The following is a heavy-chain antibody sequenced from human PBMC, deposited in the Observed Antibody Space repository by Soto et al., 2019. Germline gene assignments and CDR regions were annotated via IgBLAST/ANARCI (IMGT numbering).Heavy chain of an antibody. J-gene: IGHJ4*02. CDR1: GFTFSDHY. CDR2: ISASATTI. Sequence: GGSLRLSCAASGFTFSDHYMSWIRQAPGKGLEWVSYISASATTIYYADSVKGRFTISRDNDKNSLFLQMNSLRAEDAAVYYCARGSGYDFRFDYWGQGALVTVSS. CDR3: ARGSGYDFRFDY. V-gene: IGHV3-11*01. D-gene: IGHD5-12*01.